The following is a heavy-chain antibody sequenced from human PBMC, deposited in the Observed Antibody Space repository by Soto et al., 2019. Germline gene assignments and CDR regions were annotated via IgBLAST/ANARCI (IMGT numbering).Heavy chain of an antibody. CDR1: GYTFTSYS. J-gene: IGHJ4*02. Sequence: ALVKVSCKGSGYTFTSYSIHWVRQAPGQSLEWKGWINTGSGITRYSQRFQGRVTITRDTSASTAYMELTSLRSEDTAIYYCAVVRGAAVTGYYFDYWGQGILVTVSS. CDR3: AVVRGAAVTGYYFDY. V-gene: IGHV1-3*04. D-gene: IGHD6-13*01. CDR2: INTGSGIT.